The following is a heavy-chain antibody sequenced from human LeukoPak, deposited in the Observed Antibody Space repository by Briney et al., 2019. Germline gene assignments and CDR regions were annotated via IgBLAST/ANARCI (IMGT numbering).Heavy chain of an antibody. J-gene: IGHJ5*02. D-gene: IGHD1-26*01. CDR3: ARESGSHSYSWFDP. CDR1: GGSISSYY. V-gene: IGHV4-4*07. CDR2: IYSSGST. Sequence: SETLSLTCTVSGGSISSYYWTWSRQPAGKGLEWIGRIYSSGSTNYNPSLKSRVTMSVDTSKNQFYLKLSSVTAADTAVNYCARESGSHSYSWFDPWGQGTLVTVSS.